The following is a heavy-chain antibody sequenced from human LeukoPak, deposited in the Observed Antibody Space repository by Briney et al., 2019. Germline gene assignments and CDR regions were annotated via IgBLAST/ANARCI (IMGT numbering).Heavy chain of an antibody. Sequence: SETLSLTCTVSGGSISSYYWSWIRQPAGKGLEWIGRIYTSGSTNYNPSLKSRVTMSVDTSKNQFSLKLSSVTAADTAVYYCAREGVRSSSSGGAFDIWGQGTMVTVSS. D-gene: IGHD6-6*01. CDR3: AREGVRSSSSGGAFDI. CDR1: GGSISSYY. CDR2: IYTSGST. V-gene: IGHV4-4*07. J-gene: IGHJ3*02.